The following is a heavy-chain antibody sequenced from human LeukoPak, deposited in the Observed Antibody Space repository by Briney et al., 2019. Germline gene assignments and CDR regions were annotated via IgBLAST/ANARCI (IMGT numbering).Heavy chain of an antibody. CDR3: AKHPGDFTGIVNYYYMDV. CDR1: GFTFRNYW. V-gene: IGHV3-74*01. Sequence: GGSLRLSCAASGFTFRNYWMHWVRQVPGKGLVCVSRINSDGINTSYADSVKGRFTISRDNAKNTLFLQMNSLRAEDTAVYYCAKHPGDFTGIVNYYYMDVWGKGTTVTVSS. D-gene: IGHD1-26*01. J-gene: IGHJ6*03. CDR2: INSDGINT.